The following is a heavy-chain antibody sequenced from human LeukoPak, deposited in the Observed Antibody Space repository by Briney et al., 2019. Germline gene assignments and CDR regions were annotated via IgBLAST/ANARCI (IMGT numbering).Heavy chain of an antibody. D-gene: IGHD2-2*01. CDR1: GFTFSDYH. CDR2: ISSSGSTI. Sequence: GGSLRLSCAASGFTFSDYHMSWIRQAPGKGLEWVSYISSSGSTIYYADSVKGRFTISRDNAKNSLYLQMNSLRAEDTAVYYCARDKGVVPAATSFDYWGQGTLVTVSS. CDR3: ARDKGVVPAATSFDY. J-gene: IGHJ4*02. V-gene: IGHV3-11*04.